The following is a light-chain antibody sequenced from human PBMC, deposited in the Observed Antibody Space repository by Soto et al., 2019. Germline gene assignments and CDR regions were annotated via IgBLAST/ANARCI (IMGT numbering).Light chain of an antibody. J-gene: IGLJ2*01. CDR3: QAWDSITGV. Sequence: SYELTQPPSVSVSPGQTASITCSGDKLGDKYACWYQQKPGQSPVLVLYQDSKRPSGIPERFSGSNSGNTATLTISGTQAMDEADYYCQAWDSITGVFGGGTKVTVL. CDR2: QDS. V-gene: IGLV3-1*01. CDR1: KLGDKY.